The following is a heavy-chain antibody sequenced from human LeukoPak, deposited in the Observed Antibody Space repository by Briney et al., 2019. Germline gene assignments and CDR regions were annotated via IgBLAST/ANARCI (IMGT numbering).Heavy chain of an antibody. CDR2: FWYDGSNK. V-gene: IGHV3-33*01. CDR1: GFSFSIYG. Sequence: GASLRLYCAAAGFSFSIYGMGWVRQAPGKGLEWVAVFWYDGSNKYYAAAVKGRFTISRDNSKNTLYLQMNSLRAEDMAVYYCARAPWIQLWLLDYWGQGTLVTVSS. J-gene: IGHJ4*02. CDR3: ARAPWIQLWLLDY. D-gene: IGHD5-18*01.